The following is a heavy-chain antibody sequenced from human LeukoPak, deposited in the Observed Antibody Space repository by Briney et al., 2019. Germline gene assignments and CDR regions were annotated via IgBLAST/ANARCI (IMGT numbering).Heavy chain of an antibody. CDR3: ARDYSPWYTNDWYAGQFDS. Sequence: GGSLRLSCAASGFTFSDYSMNWVRQAPGKGLEWVSSISSTSKYIYYADALKGRFTISRDNAKNSLYLQMNSLRAEDTAVYYCARDYSPWYTNDWYAGQFDSWGQGTLVTVSS. J-gene: IGHJ4*02. CDR1: GFTFSDYS. D-gene: IGHD6-19*01. CDR2: ISSTSKYI. V-gene: IGHV3-21*01.